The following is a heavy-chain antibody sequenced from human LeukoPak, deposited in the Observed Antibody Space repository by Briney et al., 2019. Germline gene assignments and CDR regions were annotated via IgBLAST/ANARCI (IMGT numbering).Heavy chain of an antibody. J-gene: IGHJ4*02. CDR2: ISGGGAPV. CDR3: ARDFRSSAWYIGDY. CDR1: GFTFSSYS. V-gene: IGHV3-48*01. Sequence: GGSLRLSCAASGFTFSSYSMNWVRLAPGKGLEWVSYISGGGAPVYYAASVGGRFTVSRDNVKNSLYLQMHDLRVDDTAVYFCARDFRSSAWYIGDYWGQGVQVTVSS. D-gene: IGHD6-13*01.